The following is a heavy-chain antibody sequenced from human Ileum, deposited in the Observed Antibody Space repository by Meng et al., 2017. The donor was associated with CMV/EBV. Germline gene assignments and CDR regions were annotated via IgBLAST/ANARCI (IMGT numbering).Heavy chain of an antibody. Sequence: QGDLPESGPALVNPPQTLSHNCTVSGVSITSGNYYWSWFRQPPGMGLEWIGYIYYSGSPYYKPSLKGRVTISLDTSKNQFSLNLRSVTATDSAVYYCVRQVVAASFDYWGQGALVTVSS. D-gene: IGHD2-15*01. V-gene: IGHV4-30-4*08. CDR3: VRQVVAASFDY. CDR2: IYYSGSP. CDR1: GVSITSGNYY. J-gene: IGHJ4*02.